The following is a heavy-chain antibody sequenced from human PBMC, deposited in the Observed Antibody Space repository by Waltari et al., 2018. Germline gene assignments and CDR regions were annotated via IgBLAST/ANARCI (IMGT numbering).Heavy chain of an antibody. D-gene: IGHD1-26*01. CDR2: FDPEDGET. CDR3: ARAGDSGSLSWFDY. Sequence: QVQLVQSGAEVKKPGASVKVSCKASGYTFTGYYMHWVRQAPGQGLEWMGGFDPEDGETIYAQKFQGRVTMTTDTSTSTAYMELRSLRSDDTAVYYCARAGDSGSLSWFDYWGQGTLVTVSS. CDR1: GYTFTGYY. V-gene: IGHV1-2*02. J-gene: IGHJ4*02.